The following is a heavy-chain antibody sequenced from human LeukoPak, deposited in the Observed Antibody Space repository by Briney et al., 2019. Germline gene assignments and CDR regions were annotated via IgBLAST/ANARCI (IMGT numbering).Heavy chain of an antibody. D-gene: IGHD2-15*01. CDR1: GYTFTGYY. CDR2: INPNSGGT. V-gene: IGHV1-2*06. J-gene: IGHJ3*02. Sequence: ASVKVSCKASGYTFTGYYMHWLRQAPGQGLEWMGRINPNSGGTNYAQKFQGRVTMTRDTSISTAYMELSRLRSDDTAVYYCARGRRIYPPSHDALDIWGQGTMVTVSS. CDR3: ARGRRIYPPSHDALDI.